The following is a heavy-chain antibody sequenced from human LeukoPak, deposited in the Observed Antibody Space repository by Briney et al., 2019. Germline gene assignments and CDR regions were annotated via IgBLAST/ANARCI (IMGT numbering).Heavy chain of an antibody. CDR3: ARGGILYGMDV. D-gene: IGHD6-13*01. CDR2: ISGSGGNT. CDR1: GLTFNNNY. V-gene: IGHV3-23*01. Sequence: GGSLRLSCAASGLTFNNNYMSWVRQAPGKGPEWVSAISGSGGNTYYADSVKGRFTISRDNSKNTLYLQMNSLRAEDTAAYYCARGGILYGMDVWGQGTTVTVSS. J-gene: IGHJ6*02.